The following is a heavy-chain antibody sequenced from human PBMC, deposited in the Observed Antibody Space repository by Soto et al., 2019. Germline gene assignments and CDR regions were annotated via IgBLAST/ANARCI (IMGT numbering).Heavy chain of an antibody. J-gene: IGHJ4*01. D-gene: IGHD6-19*01. CDR3: ARGRGWYFLDY. Sequence: QVRLVQSGAEEKKPGASVKVSCKASGYTFTSYAMHWVRQAPGQRLEWMGWINAGNGNTKYSQKFQGRVTFTRDTAASTAYMELSSLRSEDTAVYYCARGRGWYFLDYWGHGTLVTVSS. V-gene: IGHV1-3*05. CDR2: INAGNGNT. CDR1: GYTFTSYA.